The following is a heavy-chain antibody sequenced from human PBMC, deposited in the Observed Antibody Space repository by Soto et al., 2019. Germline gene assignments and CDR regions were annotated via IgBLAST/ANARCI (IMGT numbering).Heavy chain of an antibody. CDR3: VLPGGGY. D-gene: IGHD3-16*01. Sequence: QVQLVESGGGVVQPGRSLRLSCAASGFTFSSYGMHWVRQAPGKGLEWVAVISYDGSNKYYADSVKGRFTISRDNSKNTLYLQMNSLRAEDTAVYYCVLPGGGYWGQGTLVTVSS. J-gene: IGHJ4*02. CDR1: GFTFSSYG. V-gene: IGHV3-30*03. CDR2: ISYDGSNK.